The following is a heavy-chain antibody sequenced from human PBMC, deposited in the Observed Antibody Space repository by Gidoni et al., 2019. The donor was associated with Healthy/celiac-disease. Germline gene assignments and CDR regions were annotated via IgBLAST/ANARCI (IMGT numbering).Heavy chain of an antibody. J-gene: IGHJ4*02. CDR2: INHSGST. CDR1: GGSFSGYY. CDR3: ARVLWPHRFDY. D-gene: IGHD3-16*01. V-gene: IGHV4-34*01. Sequence: QVQLQQWGAGLLKPSETLSLTCAVYGGSFSGYYWSWIRQPPGKGLEWIGEINHSGSTNYNPSLKSRVTISVDTSKNQFSLKLSSVTAADTAVYYCARVLWPHRFDYWGQGTLVTVSS.